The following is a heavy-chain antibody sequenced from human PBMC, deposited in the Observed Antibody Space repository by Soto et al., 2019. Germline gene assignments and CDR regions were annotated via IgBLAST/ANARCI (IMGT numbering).Heavy chain of an antibody. CDR1: GYTFTSYG. Sequence: QVQLVQSGAEVKKPGASVKVSCKASGYTFTSYGISWVRQAPGQGLEWMGWISAYNGNTNYAQKLQGRVTMTTDTSTSTAYMELRSLRSDGTAVYYCARDSRGITIFGVVIGYGMDVWGQGTTVTVSS. D-gene: IGHD3-3*01. CDR2: ISAYNGNT. J-gene: IGHJ6*02. V-gene: IGHV1-18*01. CDR3: ARDSRGITIFGVVIGYGMDV.